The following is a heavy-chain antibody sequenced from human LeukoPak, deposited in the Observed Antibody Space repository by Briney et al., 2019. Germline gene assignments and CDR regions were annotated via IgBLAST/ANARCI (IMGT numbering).Heavy chain of an antibody. CDR3: ARARSNCGGDCYREYFQH. CDR2: IIPMFGTA. D-gene: IGHD2-21*02. V-gene: IGHV1-69*13. Sequence: SVKVSCKASGGTFSSYAISWVRQAPGQGLEWMGGIIPMFGTANYAQKFQGRVTITADGSTSTAYMELSSLRSEDTAVYYCARARSNCGGDCYREYFQHWGQGTLVTVSS. CDR1: GGTFSSYA. J-gene: IGHJ1*01.